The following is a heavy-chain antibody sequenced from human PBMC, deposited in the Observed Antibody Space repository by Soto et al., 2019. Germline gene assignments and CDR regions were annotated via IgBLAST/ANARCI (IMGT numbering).Heavy chain of an antibody. J-gene: IGHJ4*02. D-gene: IGHD6-19*01. Sequence: GASVKVSCKGSGYTFTSYYMHCVRQAPGQGLEWMGIINPSGGSTIYAQKFQGRVTMTRDTSTSTVYMELSSLRSEDTAVYYCARYGAVAGLDYWGQGTLVTVSS. CDR1: GYTFTSYY. V-gene: IGHV1-46*01. CDR3: ARYGAVAGLDY. CDR2: INPSGGST.